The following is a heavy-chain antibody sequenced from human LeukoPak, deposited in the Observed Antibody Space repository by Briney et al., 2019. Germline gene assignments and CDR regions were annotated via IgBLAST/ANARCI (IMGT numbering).Heavy chain of an antibody. J-gene: IGHJ6*03. D-gene: IGHD6-19*01. CDR3: TTDLSGWSSDYYYYYMDV. CDR1: GFTFSNAW. Sequence: GGSLRLSCAASGFTFSNAWMSWVRQAPGEGLEWVGRIKSKTDGGTTDYAAPVKGRFTISRDDSKNTLYLQMNSLKTEDTAVYYCTTDLSGWSSDYYYYYMDVWGKGTTVTISS. CDR2: IKSKTDGGTT. V-gene: IGHV3-15*01.